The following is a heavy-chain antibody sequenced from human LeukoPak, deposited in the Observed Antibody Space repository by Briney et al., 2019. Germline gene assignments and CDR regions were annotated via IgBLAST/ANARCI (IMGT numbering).Heavy chain of an antibody. D-gene: IGHD6-19*01. Sequence: PGGSLRLSCAASGFTFDDYAMHWDRQAPGKGLEWVSGISWNSGSIGYADSVKGRFTISRDNAKNSLYLQMNSLRAEDTALYYCAKDISDRSGWFDYWGQGTLVTVSS. CDR3: AKDISDRSGWFDY. CDR1: GFTFDDYA. J-gene: IGHJ4*02. CDR2: ISWNSGSI. V-gene: IGHV3-9*01.